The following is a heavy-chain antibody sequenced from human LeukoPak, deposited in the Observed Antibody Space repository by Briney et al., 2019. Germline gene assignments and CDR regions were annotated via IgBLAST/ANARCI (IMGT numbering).Heavy chain of an antibody. CDR2: INPNSGGT. CDR1: GYTFTGYY. J-gene: IGHJ4*02. D-gene: IGHD1-1*01. Sequence: ASVKVSCKASGYTFTGYYMHWVRQAPGQGLEWMGRINPNSGGTNYAQKFQGRVTMTRDTSISTAYMELSRLRSGDTAGYYCARDPGDNWNDMDYWGQGTLVTVSS. V-gene: IGHV1-2*06. CDR3: ARDPGDNWNDMDY.